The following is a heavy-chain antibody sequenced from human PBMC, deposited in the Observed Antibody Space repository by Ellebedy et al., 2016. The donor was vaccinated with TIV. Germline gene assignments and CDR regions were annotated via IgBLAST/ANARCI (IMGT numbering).Heavy chain of an antibody. CDR3: ARYRVNHYASGTYYNLFDY. D-gene: IGHD3-10*01. J-gene: IGHJ4*02. CDR2: IYSSGST. V-gene: IGHV4-4*09. CDR1: GGSITSYY. Sequence: SETLSLTCTVSGGSITSYYWTWIRQPPGKGLEWVGYIYSSGSTKYSPSLKSRVSMSVDTSKNQFSLRLSSVTTADTAVFYCARYRVNHYASGTYYNLFDYWGQGTLVTVSS.